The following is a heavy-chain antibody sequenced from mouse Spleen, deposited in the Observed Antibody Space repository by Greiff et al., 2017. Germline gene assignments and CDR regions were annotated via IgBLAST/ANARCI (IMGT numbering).Heavy chain of an antibody. Sequence: EVKLMESGGGLVKPGGSLKLSCAASGFTFSSYAMSWVRQTQEKRLEWVATISDGGSYTYCPDNVKGRFTISRDNAKNNLYLQMSHLKSEDTAMYYCARDSGIDYWGQGTTLTVSS. CDR3: ARDSGIDY. D-gene: IGHD4-1*01. J-gene: IGHJ2*01. V-gene: IGHV5-4*01. CDR2: ISDGGSYT. CDR1: GFTFSSYA.